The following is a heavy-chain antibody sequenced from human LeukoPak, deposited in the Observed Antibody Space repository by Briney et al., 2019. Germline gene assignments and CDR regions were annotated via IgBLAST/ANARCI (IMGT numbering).Heavy chain of an antibody. CDR3: ARRGSWGEPRPFDY. CDR2: IGSDSTYI. D-gene: IGHD3-16*01. CDR1: GFTFSIYS. V-gene: IGHV3-21*01. Sequence: GGSLRLSCAASGFTFSIYSMNWVRQAPGKGLEWVSSIGSDSTYIYYADSVKGRFTISRDNAKNSLYLQMNSPRAEDTAVYYCARRGSWGEPRPFDYWGQGSLVTVSS. J-gene: IGHJ4*02.